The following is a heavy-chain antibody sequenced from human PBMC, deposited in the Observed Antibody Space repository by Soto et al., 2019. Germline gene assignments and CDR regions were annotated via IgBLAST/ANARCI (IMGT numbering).Heavy chain of an antibody. D-gene: IGHD2-15*01. CDR1: GGSISSYY. V-gene: IGHV4-59*01. CDR3: AREKGPPRYCSGGSCYSGNWFDP. CDR2: IYYSGST. J-gene: IGHJ5*02. Sequence: TSETLSLTCTVSGGSISSYYWSWIRQPPGKGLEWIGYIYYSGSTNYNPSLKSRVTISVDTSKNQFSLKLSSVTAADTAVYYCAREKGPPRYCSGGSCYSGNWFDPWGQGTLVTVSS.